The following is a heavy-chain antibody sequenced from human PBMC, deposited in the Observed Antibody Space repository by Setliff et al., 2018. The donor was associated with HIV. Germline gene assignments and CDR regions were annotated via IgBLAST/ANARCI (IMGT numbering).Heavy chain of an antibody. CDR3: AIDGLSYNILPGSIAYFHSGMDV. CDR2: ISGDTGDI. J-gene: IGHJ6*02. CDR1: GCTISAHG. D-gene: IGHD3-9*01. Sequence: ASVKVSCKASGCTISAHGVSWVRHVPGHGLEWMGWISGDTGDIKYSQRFEGRLTMTTETSTNTAYMELRSLRSDDTAVYYCAIDGLSYNILPGSIAYFHSGMDVWGQGTTVTVS. V-gene: IGHV1-18*01.